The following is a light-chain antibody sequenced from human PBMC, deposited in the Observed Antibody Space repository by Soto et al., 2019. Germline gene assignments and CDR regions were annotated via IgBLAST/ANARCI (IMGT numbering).Light chain of an antibody. CDR3: QRYGG. CDR1: QSVSSSH. J-gene: IGKJ1*01. V-gene: IGKV3-20*01. CDR2: SAS. Sequence: EIVLTQSPGTLSLSPGERATLSCRASQSVSSSHLAWYQQKPGQAPRLLIYSASSRATGIPDRFSGSGSGTGLTLTISRLEPEDFAVYYCQRYGGFGQGTKVDI.